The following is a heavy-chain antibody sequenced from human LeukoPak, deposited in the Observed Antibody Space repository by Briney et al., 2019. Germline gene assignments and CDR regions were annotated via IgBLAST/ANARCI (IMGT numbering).Heavy chain of an antibody. CDR2: VYYSGST. D-gene: IGHD3-3*01. CDR3: ARGGATIFGGLQFDP. J-gene: IGHJ5*02. Sequence: SETLSLTCTVSGGSISSYYWSWIRQPPGKGLEWIGYVYYSGSTNYNPSLKSRVTISVDTSKNQSSLKLSSVTAADTAVYYCARGGATIFGGLQFDPWGQGTLVTVSS. V-gene: IGHV4-59*01. CDR1: GGSISSYY.